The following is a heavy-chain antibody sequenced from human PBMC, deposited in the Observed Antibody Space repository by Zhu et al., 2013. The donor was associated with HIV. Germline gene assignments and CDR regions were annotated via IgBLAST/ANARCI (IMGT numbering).Heavy chain of an antibody. CDR2: INPNSGGT. J-gene: IGHJ3*02. Sequence: QVQLVQSGAEVKKPGASVKVSCKASGYTFTGYYMHWVRQAPGQGLEWMGWINPNSGGTNYAQKFQGRVTMTRDTSISTAYMELSRLRSDDTAVYYCARVAQVYDSSGYYPRWGYAFDIWGQGTMVTVSS. CDR3: ARVAQVYDSSGYYPRWGYAFDI. D-gene: IGHD3-22*01. CDR1: GYTFTGYY. V-gene: IGHV1-2*02.